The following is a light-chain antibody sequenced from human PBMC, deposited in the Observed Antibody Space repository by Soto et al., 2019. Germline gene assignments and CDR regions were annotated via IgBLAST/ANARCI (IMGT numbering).Light chain of an antibody. CDR3: QQYNNYPWT. CDR1: QSISSW. J-gene: IGKJ1*01. CDR2: KAS. Sequence: DIQMTQSPSTLSASVGDRVTITCRASQSISSWFAWYQQKPGKAPKLLIYKASSLESGVPSRFSGSGSGTEFTLTISSLQPDEFATYYCQQYNNYPWTFGQGTKVEIK. V-gene: IGKV1-5*03.